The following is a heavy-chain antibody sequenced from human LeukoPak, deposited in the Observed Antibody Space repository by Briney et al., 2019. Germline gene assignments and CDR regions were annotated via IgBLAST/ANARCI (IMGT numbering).Heavy chain of an antibody. CDR1: GFTFSSYA. J-gene: IGHJ4*02. Sequence: GGSLRLSCAASGFTFSSYAMHWVRQAPGKGLEWVAVISYDGSNKYYADSVKGRFTISRDNSKNTLYLQMNSLRAEDTAVYYCARSTSDYYDSSGCWTWGQGTLVTVSS. CDR2: ISYDGSNK. D-gene: IGHD3-22*01. V-gene: IGHV3-30-3*01. CDR3: ARSTSDYYDSSGCWT.